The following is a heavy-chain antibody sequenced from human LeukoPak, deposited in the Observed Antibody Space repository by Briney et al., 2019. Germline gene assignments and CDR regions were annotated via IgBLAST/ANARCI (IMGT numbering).Heavy chain of an antibody. CDR3: AKENYGDSTGGRFQH. CDR1: GFTISSYE. V-gene: IGHV3-23*01. CDR2: ISGSGGST. Sequence: GGSLRLSCAASGFTISSYEMNWVRQTPVKGLEWVSVISGSGGSTYYADSVKGRFTISRVNSKNTLYLQMNSLRAEDTAVYYCAKENYGDSTGGRFQHWGQGTLVTVSS. J-gene: IGHJ1*01. D-gene: IGHD4-17*01.